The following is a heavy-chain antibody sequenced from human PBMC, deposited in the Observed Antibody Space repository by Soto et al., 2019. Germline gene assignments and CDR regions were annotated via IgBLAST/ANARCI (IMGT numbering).Heavy chain of an antibody. CDR3: ARAYSDAFDI. CDR1: RFTFSDYY. D-gene: IGHD2-15*01. V-gene: IGHV3-11*01. CDR2: ISSSGTGI. J-gene: IGHJ3*02. Sequence: GGSLRLSCAASRFTFSDYYMTWIRQAPGKGLEWVSYISSSGTGIYYPDSVKGRFTISRDNAKNSLYLQMSSLRAEDTAVYYCARAYSDAFDIRGQGTMVTVSS.